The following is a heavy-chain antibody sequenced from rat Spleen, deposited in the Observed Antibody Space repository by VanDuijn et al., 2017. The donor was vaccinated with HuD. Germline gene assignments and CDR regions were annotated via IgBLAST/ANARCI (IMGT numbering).Heavy chain of an antibody. CDR2: ISPTGGSST. CDR3: ARHYYYDGTYYFDY. D-gene: IGHD1-12*02. V-gene: IGHV5S13*01. Sequence: EVQLVESGGGLVQPGRSLKLSCAASGFTFTDYYMAWVRQAPTKGLEWVASISPTGGSSTYYRDSVKGRFTISRDNAKNTQYLQMDSLRSEDTATYYCARHYYYDGTYYFDYWGQGVMVTVSS. J-gene: IGHJ2*01. CDR1: GFTFTDYY.